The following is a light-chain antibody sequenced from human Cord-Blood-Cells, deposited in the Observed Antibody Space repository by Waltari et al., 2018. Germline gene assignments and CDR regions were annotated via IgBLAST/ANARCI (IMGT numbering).Light chain of an antibody. J-gene: IGKJ2*01. Sequence: EIVLTQSPGTLSLSPGERATLSCRASQSVSSSYLAWYQQKPGQAPRLRSYGAASRATGIPDRFSGSGSGTDFNLTISRLEPEEFAVYYGQQYGSSPPYTFGQGTKLEIK. CDR3: QQYGSSPPYT. CDR2: GAA. V-gene: IGKV3-20*01. CDR1: QSVSSSY.